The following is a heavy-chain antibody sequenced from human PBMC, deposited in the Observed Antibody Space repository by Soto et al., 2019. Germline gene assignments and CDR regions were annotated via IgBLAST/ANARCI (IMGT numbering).Heavy chain of an antibody. D-gene: IGHD4-17*01. J-gene: IGHJ5*02. CDR1: GGAISSGDYY. Sequence: TSETLSLNCTVFGGAISSGDYYWSWIRQPPGKGLEWIGYIYYSGSTYYNPSLKSRVTISVDTSKNQFSLKLSSVTAADTAVYYCARDASATGQNWFDPWGQGTLVTVSS. V-gene: IGHV4-30-4*01. CDR2: IYYSGST. CDR3: ARDASATGQNWFDP.